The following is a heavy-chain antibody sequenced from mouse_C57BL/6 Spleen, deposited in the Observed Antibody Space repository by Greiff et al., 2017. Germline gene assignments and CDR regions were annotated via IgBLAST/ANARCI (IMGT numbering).Heavy chain of an antibody. CDR2: IYPGDGDT. Sequence: QVQLQQSGPELVKPGASVKISCKASGYAFSSSWMNWVKQRPGQGLEWIGRIYPGDGDTNYNGKFKGKATLTADKSSSTAYMQLSSLTSEDSSVFFCARNPYYYGSSPYYFAMDYWGQGTSVTVSS. D-gene: IGHD1-1*01. V-gene: IGHV1-82*01. CDR1: GYAFSSSW. J-gene: IGHJ4*01. CDR3: ARNPYYYGSSPYYFAMDY.